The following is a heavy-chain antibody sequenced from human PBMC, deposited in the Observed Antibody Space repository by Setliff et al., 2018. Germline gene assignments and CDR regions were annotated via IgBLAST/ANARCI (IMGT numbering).Heavy chain of an antibody. CDR2: ISTSSGTR. CDR3: ARLALTGYDSSGYYYALEYYYYMDV. J-gene: IGHJ6*03. D-gene: IGHD3-22*01. Sequence: GGSLRLSCVVSGFSFSNYGMTWVRQAPGKGLEWISYISTSSGTRYYADSVKGRFTISRDNANQSLYLQMNSLRAEDTAVYYCARLALTGYDSSGYYYALEYYYYMDVWGNGTTVTVSS. V-gene: IGHV3-48*01. CDR1: GFSFSNYG.